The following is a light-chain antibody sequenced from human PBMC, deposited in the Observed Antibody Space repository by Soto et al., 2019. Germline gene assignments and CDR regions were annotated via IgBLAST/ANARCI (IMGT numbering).Light chain of an antibody. Sequence: VMTQAPATLSVSPGERATLSCRASQTINNNVAWYQLKDGQVPRLVIYGASNRATDIPDRFSGSGSGTEFTLTISRLQSEDFAVYYCHKYYSWPRGTFGQGTKVDIK. J-gene: IGKJ1*01. CDR3: HKYYSWPRGT. CDR1: QTINNN. V-gene: IGKV3-15*01. CDR2: GAS.